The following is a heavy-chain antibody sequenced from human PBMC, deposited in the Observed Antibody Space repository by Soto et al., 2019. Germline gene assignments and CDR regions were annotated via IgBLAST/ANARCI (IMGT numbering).Heavy chain of an antibody. J-gene: IGHJ4*02. D-gene: IGHD4-17*01. Sequence: GGSLRLSCASSGFTFSSYWMHLVRQAPGKGLVWVSRINSDGSSTSYADSVKGRFTISRDNAKNTLYLQMNSLRAEDTAVYYCARAPSDGDFPHYWGQGTLVTVSS. CDR3: ARAPSDGDFPHY. CDR2: INSDGSST. V-gene: IGHV3-74*01. CDR1: GFTFSSYW.